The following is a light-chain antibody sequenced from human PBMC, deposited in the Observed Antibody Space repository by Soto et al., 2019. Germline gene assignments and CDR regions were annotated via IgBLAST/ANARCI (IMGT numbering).Light chain of an antibody. CDR1: SSNIGAGYN. CDR2: GNS. V-gene: IGLV1-40*01. J-gene: IGLJ2*01. Sequence: QSVLTQPPSVSGAPGQRVTISCTGRSSNIGAGYNVHWYQQLPGTAPKLLIYGNSNRPSGVPDRFSGSKSGTSASLAITGLQAEDEADYYCQSYDIRVRVVFGGGTKLTVL. CDR3: QSYDIRVRVV.